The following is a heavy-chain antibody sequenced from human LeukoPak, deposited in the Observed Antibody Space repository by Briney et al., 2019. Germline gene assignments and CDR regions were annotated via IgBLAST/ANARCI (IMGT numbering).Heavy chain of an antibody. Sequence: SETLSLTCTVSGGSISSSSYYWGWIRQPPGKGLERIGSIYYSGSTYYNPSLKSRVTISVDTSKNQFSLKLSSVTAADTAVYYCARLGGGVRRRGPPDYWGQGTLVTVSS. CDR2: IYYSGST. CDR1: GGSISSSSYY. D-gene: IGHD3-16*01. CDR3: ARLGGGVRRRGPPDY. V-gene: IGHV4-39*01. J-gene: IGHJ4*02.